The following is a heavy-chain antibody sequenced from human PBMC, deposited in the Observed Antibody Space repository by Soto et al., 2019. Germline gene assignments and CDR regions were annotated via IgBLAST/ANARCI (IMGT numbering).Heavy chain of an antibody. J-gene: IGHJ4*02. Sequence: QVQLVESGGGVVQPGTSLRLSSAASGFTFRRYGMHWVRQAPGKGLAWVAVISHDGSTKYYADSVKGRFTISRDNSKNTLYLQMNSLRVEDTAVYYCANQIQTGHWGQGTLVIVSS. CDR1: GFTFRRYG. V-gene: IGHV3-30*18. CDR3: ANQIQTGH. CDR2: ISHDGSTK. D-gene: IGHD5-18*01.